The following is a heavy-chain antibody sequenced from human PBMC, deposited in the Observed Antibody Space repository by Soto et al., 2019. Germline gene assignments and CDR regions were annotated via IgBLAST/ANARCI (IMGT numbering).Heavy chain of an antibody. Sequence: QVQLQESGPGLMKPSQTLSLTCTVSGGSISSGGYYWSWIRQHPGKGLEWIGYIYYSGSTYYNPSLKSPVTISVDTSKNQFSLKLSSVTAADTAVYYCARDPRIARGPVSWGQGTLVTVSS. CDR3: ARDPRIARGPVS. CDR1: GGSISSGGYY. V-gene: IGHV4-31*01. CDR2: IYYSGST. D-gene: IGHD6-13*01. J-gene: IGHJ5*02.